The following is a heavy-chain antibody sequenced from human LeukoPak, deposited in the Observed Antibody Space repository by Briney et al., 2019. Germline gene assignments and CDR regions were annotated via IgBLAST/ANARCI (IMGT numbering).Heavy chain of an antibody. CDR2: ISGSGGST. CDR3: AKGNQWLTYYYFDY. Sequence: PGGSLRLSCAASGFTFSSYAMTWVRRAPGKGLEWVSGISGSGGSTYYTDSVKGRFTISRDNSKNTLYLQMNSLRAEDTAVYYCAKGNQWLTYYYFDYWGQGTLVTVSS. D-gene: IGHD6-19*01. J-gene: IGHJ4*02. V-gene: IGHV3-23*01. CDR1: GFTFSSYA.